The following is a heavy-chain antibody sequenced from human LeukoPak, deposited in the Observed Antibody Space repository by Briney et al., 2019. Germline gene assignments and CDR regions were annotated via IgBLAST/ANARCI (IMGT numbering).Heavy chain of an antibody. CDR1: GYTLTELS. D-gene: IGHD3-22*01. CDR3: ATFRYYYDSSGYKY. CDR2: SDPEDGET. Sequence: GASVKVSCKVSGYTLTELSMHWVRQAPGKGLEWMGGSDPEDGETIYAQKFQGRVTMTEDTSTDTAYMELSSLRSEDTAVYYCATFRYYYDSSGYKYWGQGTLVTVSS. V-gene: IGHV1-24*01. J-gene: IGHJ4*02.